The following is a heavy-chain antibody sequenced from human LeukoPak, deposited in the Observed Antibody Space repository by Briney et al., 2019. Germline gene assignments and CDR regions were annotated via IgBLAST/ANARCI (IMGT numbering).Heavy chain of an antibody. CDR2: INPNSGGT. Sequence: ASVTVSCKASGYTFTGYYMHWVRQAPGQGLEWMGWINPNSGGTNYAQKFQGRVTMTRDTSISTAYMELSRLRSDDAAVYYGARSFGGRGNYWGQGTLVTVSS. CDR1: GYTFTGYY. V-gene: IGHV1-2*02. D-gene: IGHD3-3*01. J-gene: IGHJ4*02. CDR3: ARSFGGRGNY.